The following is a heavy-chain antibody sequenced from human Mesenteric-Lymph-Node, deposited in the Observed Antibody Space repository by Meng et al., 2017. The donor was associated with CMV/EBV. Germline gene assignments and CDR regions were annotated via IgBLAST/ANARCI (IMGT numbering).Heavy chain of an antibody. Sequence: TFSSYAMSWVRQAPGKGLEWVSAISGSGGSTYYADSVKGRFTISRDNSKNTLYLQMNSLRAEDTAVYYCAKFATAYCSSTSCSYFGYWGQGTLVTVSS. CDR2: ISGSGGST. CDR1: TFSSYA. CDR3: AKFATAYCSSTSCSYFGY. D-gene: IGHD2-2*01. V-gene: IGHV3-23*01. J-gene: IGHJ4*02.